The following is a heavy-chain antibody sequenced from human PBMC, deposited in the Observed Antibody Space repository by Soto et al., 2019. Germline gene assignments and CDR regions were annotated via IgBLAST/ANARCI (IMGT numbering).Heavy chain of an antibody. Sequence: QVQLQESGPGLVKPSETLSLTCTVSGGSISSYYWSWIRQPTGKGLEWIGYIYYSGSTNYNPSLKGRVTISVDTSKIQFSLKLSSVTAADTAVYYCARRLGKGITGTTGSRFDPWGQGTLVTVSS. CDR3: ARRLGKGITGTTGSRFDP. CDR2: IYYSGST. J-gene: IGHJ5*02. CDR1: GGSISSYY. D-gene: IGHD1-20*01. V-gene: IGHV4-59*08.